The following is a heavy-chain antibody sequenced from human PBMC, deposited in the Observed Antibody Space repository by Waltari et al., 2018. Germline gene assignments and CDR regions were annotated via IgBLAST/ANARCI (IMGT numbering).Heavy chain of an antibody. CDR2: IRIDGDMK. J-gene: IGHJ3*01. CDR3: AQDSFSHLMHAFDS. D-gene: IGHD3-16*01. CDR1: QFAFYRPA. Sequence: EVHLLESGGGLVQPGGSLRLSCRASQFAFYRPAINWVRQAPGKGPECVQTIRIDGDMKYYADSVHGRFTISRDNFKNIVYLQMTYLRVDDSAIYYCAQDSFSHLMHAFDSWVQGTMVTVSS. V-gene: IGHV3-23*01.